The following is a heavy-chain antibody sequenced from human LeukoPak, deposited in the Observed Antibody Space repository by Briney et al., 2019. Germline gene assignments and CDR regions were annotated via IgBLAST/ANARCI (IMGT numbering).Heavy chain of an antibody. CDR2: ISGSGGST. V-gene: IGHV3-23*01. Sequence: GGSLRLSCAASGFTFSSYAMSWVRQAPGKGLEWVSAISGSGGSTYYADSVKGRLTISRDNAKNSLFLQINSLRAEDTAVYYCAREYYGSFDYWGQGTVVTVSS. J-gene: IGHJ4*02. CDR3: AREYYGSFDY. CDR1: GFTFSSYA. D-gene: IGHD3-10*01.